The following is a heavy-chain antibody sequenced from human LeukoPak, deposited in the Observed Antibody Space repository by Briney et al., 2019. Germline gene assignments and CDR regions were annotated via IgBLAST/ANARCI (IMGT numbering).Heavy chain of an antibody. CDR1: GGSISSNSYF. J-gene: IGHJ4*02. CDR2: IHYSGTT. D-gene: IGHD3-16*01. Sequence: SETLSLTCTVSGGSISSNSYFWGWIRQPPGKGLEWIGAIHYSGTTFHNPSLQSRVTISLDPSKDQFSLKVSSVTAADTAVYYCAGDRGSEYDSWGQGTLVTVSS. CDR3: AGDRGSEYDS. V-gene: IGHV4-39*07.